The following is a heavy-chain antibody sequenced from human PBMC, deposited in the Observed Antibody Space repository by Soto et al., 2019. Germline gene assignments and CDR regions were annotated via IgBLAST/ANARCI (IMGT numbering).Heavy chain of an antibody. CDR2: IIPIFGTA. CDR1: GGTFSSYA. CDR3: ARESRDGYVSDAFDI. D-gene: IGHD5-12*01. J-gene: IGHJ3*02. Sequence: QVQLVQSGAEVKKPGSSVKVSCKASGGTFSSYAISWVRQAPGQGLEWMGGIIPIFGTANYAQKFQGRVTITADESTSTAYRELSSLRSEDMAVYYCARESRDGYVSDAFDIWGQGTMVTVSS. V-gene: IGHV1-69*01.